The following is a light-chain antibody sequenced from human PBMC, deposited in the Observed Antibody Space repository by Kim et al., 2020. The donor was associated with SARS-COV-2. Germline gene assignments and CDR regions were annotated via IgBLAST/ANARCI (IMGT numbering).Light chain of an antibody. CDR3: QAWDSSPWV. CDR1: KLGDKY. J-gene: IGLJ3*02. V-gene: IGLV3-1*01. CDR2: QDS. Sequence: VSPGQTASITCSGDKLGDKYAFWYQQKPGQSPVLVSYQDSKRPSGIPERFSGSNSGNTASLTISGTQAMDEADYYCQAWDSSPWVFGGGTKLTVL.